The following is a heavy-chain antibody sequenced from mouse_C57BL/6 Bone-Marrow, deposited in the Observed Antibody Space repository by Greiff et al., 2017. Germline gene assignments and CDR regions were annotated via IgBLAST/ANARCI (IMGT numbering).Heavy chain of an antibody. J-gene: IGHJ1*03. CDR1: GYTFTSYW. CDR2: LDPSDSYT. V-gene: IGHV1-69*01. D-gene: IGHD2-4*01. CDR3: ARRGIYYDYSWYFDV. Sequence: VQLQQPGAELVMPGASVKLSCKASGYTFTSYWMHWVKQRPGQGLEWIGELDPSDSYTNYNQKFKGKSTLTVDKSSSTAYMQLSSLTSEYSAVYYCARRGIYYDYSWYFDVWGTGTTVTVSS.